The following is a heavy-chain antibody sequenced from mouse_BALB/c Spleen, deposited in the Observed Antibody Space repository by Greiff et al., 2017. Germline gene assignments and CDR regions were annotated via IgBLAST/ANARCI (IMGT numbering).Heavy chain of an antibody. D-gene: IGHD2-4*01. CDR3: ARGTMITTTGYWYFDV. CDR1: GFTFSSFG. CDR2: ISSGSSTI. V-gene: IGHV5-17*02. Sequence: EVQLVESGGGLVQPGGSRKLSCAASGFTFSSFGMHWVRQAPEKGLEWVAYISSGSSTIYYADTVKGRFTISRDNPKNTLFLQMTSLRSEDTAMYYCARGTMITTTGYWYFDVWGAWTTVTVSS. J-gene: IGHJ1*01.